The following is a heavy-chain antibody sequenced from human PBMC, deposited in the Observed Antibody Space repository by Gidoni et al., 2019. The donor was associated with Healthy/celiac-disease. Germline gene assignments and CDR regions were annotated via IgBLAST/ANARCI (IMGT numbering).Heavy chain of an antibody. CDR2: ISGSGGST. V-gene: IGHV3-23*01. J-gene: IGHJ4*02. CDR1: GFTFSSYA. CDR3: AKDLSIAAAGTYGY. D-gene: IGHD6-13*01. Sequence: EVQPLESGGGWVQPGGSRRLYCAAAGFTFSSYAMSWVRQAPGKGLGWVSSISGSGGSTYSADSVKGRFTISRDNSKNTLYLQMNSLSAEDTAVYYCAKDLSIAAAGTYGYWGQGTLVTVSS.